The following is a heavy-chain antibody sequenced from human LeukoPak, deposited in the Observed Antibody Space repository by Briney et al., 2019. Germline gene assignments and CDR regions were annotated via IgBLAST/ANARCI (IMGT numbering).Heavy chain of an antibody. J-gene: IGHJ5*02. CDR3: AKQVLPWGPFGP. CDR1: GDSVSSNSAV. V-gene: IGHV6-1*01. Sequence: SQTLSLTCVISGDSVSSNSAVWNWIRQSPSRGLEWLGRTYYRSMWYSDYAISVKSRMTINADTFKNQFSLQLNSVTPEDTAMYYCAKQVLPWGPFGPWGQGTLVTVSS. CDR2: TYYRSMWYS. D-gene: IGHD3-16*01.